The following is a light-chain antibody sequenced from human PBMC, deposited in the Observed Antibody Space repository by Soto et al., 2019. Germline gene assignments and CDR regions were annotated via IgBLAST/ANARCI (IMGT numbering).Light chain of an antibody. CDR3: ATWDRSRSAPVV. J-gene: IGLJ2*01. CDR2: YNN. Sequence: QSVLTQPPSVSAAPGQTITISCSGSSCNIGNNFVSWYQQLPGTDPNLLIYYNNKRPSGTADRLSGSKSGTSATLRITGLQQGDEDAYYCATWDRSRSAPVVFGGGTKVTVL. V-gene: IGLV1-51*01. CDR1: SCNIGNNF.